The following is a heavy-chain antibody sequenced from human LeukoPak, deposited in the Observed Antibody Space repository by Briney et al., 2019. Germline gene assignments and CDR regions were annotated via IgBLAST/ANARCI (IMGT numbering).Heavy chain of an antibody. D-gene: IGHD5-18*01. CDR2: ISYDGSNK. CDR1: GFTFSSYA. Sequence: GGSLRLSCAASGFTFSSYAMHWVRQAPGKGLEWVAVISYDGSNKYYADSVKGRFTISRDNSKNTLYLQMNSLRAEDTAVYYCAGAEQLWIEYFQHWGQGTLVTVSS. V-gene: IGHV3-30-3*01. J-gene: IGHJ1*01. CDR3: AGAEQLWIEYFQH.